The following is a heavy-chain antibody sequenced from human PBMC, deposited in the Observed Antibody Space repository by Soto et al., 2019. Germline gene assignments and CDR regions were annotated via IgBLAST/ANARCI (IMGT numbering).Heavy chain of an antibody. V-gene: IGHV4-34*01. J-gene: IGHJ4*02. CDR3: ARAALWSGSRYFDS. D-gene: IGHD3-3*01. CDR2: INHSGIT. Sequence: PSETLSLTCAVYGGSFSGYFWGWIRQPPGKGLEWIGEINHSGITNYNPSLKSRVTISLDTSKNQFSLKLTSVTAADTAVYYCARAALWSGSRYFDSWGQGTLVTVSS. CDR1: GGSFSGYF.